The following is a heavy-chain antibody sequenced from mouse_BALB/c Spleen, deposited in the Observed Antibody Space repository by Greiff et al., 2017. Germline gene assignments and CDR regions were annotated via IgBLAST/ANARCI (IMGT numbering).Heavy chain of an antibody. V-gene: IGHV3-6*02. J-gene: IGHJ1*01. CDR2: ISYDGSN. CDR3: ARGGEKLLRYWYFDV. Sequence: EVQLQQSGPGLVKPSQSLSLTCSVTGYSITSGYYWNWIRQFPGNKLEWMGYISYDGSNNYNPSLKNRISITRDTSKNQFFLKLNSVTTEDTATYYCARGGEKLLRYWYFDVWGAGTTVTVSS. CDR1: GYSITSGYY. D-gene: IGHD1-1*01.